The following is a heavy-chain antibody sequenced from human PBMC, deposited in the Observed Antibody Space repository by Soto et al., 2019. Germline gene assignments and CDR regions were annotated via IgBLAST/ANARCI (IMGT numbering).Heavy chain of an antibody. D-gene: IGHD3-22*01. V-gene: IGHV4-34*01. J-gene: IGHJ4*02. CDR3: ASLQLAGDYYDSSGYREFDY. CDR1: GGSFSGYY. CDR2: INHSGST. Sequence: PSETLSLTCAVYGGSFSGYYWSRIRQPPGKGLEWIGEINHSGSTNYNPSLKSRVTISVDTSKNQFSLKLSSVTAADTAVYYCASLQLAGDYYDSSGYREFDYWGQGTLVTVSS.